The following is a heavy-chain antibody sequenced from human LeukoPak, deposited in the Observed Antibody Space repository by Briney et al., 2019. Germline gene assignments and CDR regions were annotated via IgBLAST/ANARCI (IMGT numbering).Heavy chain of an antibody. D-gene: IGHD1-20*01. V-gene: IGHV3-21*01. CDR3: ANNWNGGIDY. CDR1: GFTFSSYS. CDR2: ISSSSSYI. J-gene: IGHJ4*02. Sequence: GGSLRLSCAASGFTFSSYSMNWVRQAPGKGLEWVSSISSSSSYIYYADSVRGRFTISRDNAKNSLYLQMNSLRAEDTAVYYCANNWNGGIDYWGQGTLVTVSP.